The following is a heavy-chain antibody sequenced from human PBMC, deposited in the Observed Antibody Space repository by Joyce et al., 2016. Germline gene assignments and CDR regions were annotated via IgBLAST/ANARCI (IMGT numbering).Heavy chain of an antibody. V-gene: IGHV2-5*02. CDR1: GFSLSTRGVG. J-gene: IGHJ4*02. CDR2: IYWDEDK. D-gene: IGHD5-12*01. CDR3: AHRPNSGYDPAAFDF. Sequence: QITLKESGPTLVKPTQTLTLTCAFSGFSLSTRGVGVGWLRQPPGKALEWLALIYWDEDKRYIPSLKSRLTITKDTSRSQVVLTMTNIDPVDTATYYCAHRPNSGYDPAAFDFWGQGTLVTVSS.